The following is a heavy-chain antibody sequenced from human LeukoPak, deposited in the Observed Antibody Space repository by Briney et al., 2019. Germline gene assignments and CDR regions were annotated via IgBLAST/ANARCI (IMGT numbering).Heavy chain of an antibody. J-gene: IGHJ4*02. D-gene: IGHD3-22*01. CDR3: AREGGGYPYKNGWQFDY. CDR2: INTNTGKP. CDR1: GYTFTTYA. Sequence: ASVKVSCKASGYTFTTYAMNWVRQAPGQGLEWMGWINTNTGKPMYVQGFTGRFVFSLDTSISTAYLQISSLKAEDTAVYYCAREGGGYPYKNGWQFDYWGQGAQVTVSS. V-gene: IGHV7-4-1*02.